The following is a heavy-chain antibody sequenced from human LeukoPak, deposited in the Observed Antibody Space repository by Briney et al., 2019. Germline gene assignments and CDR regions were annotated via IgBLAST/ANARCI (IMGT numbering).Heavy chain of an antibody. CDR1: GGPISSSSYY. J-gene: IGHJ2*01. CDR3: ARSDGWYFDL. Sequence: SETLSLTCTVSGGPISSSSYYWGWIRQPPGKGLEWIGSIYYSGSTYYNPSLKSRVTISVDTSKNQFSLKLSSVTAADTAVYYCARSDGWYFDLWGRGTLVTVSS. V-gene: IGHV4-39*01. CDR2: IYYSGST.